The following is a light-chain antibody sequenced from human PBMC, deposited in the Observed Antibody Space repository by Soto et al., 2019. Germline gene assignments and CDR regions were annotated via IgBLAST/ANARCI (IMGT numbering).Light chain of an antibody. CDR1: QSVSDY. CDR3: QQYGSSPLT. V-gene: IGKV3-20*01. CDR2: DAS. Sequence: ETVLTQSPARLSLSPGERATLSCRAGQSVSDYLAWYQQKPGQPPRLLFFDASNRVTGVPARFSGSGSGTDFTLTISRLEPEDFAVYYCQQYGSSPLTFGGGTKVDIK. J-gene: IGKJ4*01.